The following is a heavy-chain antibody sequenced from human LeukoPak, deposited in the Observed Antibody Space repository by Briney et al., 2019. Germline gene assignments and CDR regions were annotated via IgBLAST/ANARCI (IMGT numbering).Heavy chain of an antibody. CDR1: GFTFSDYY. D-gene: IGHD5-18*01. CDR2: ISSSSSYT. CDR3: ARSRRGYSYGYSAY. J-gene: IGHJ4*02. V-gene: IGHV3-11*06. Sequence: GGSLRLSCAASGFTFSDYYMSWIRQAPGKGLEWVSYISSSSSYTNYADSVKGRFTISRDNAKNSLYLQMNSLRAEDTAVYYCARSRRGYSYGYSAYWGQGTLVTVSS.